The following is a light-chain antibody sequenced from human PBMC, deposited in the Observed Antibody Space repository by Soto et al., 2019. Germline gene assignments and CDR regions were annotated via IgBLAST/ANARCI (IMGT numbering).Light chain of an antibody. CDR1: SANIGSNY. CDR2: RNN. J-gene: IGLJ2*01. CDR3: AAWDDSLSGHVV. Sequence: QSVLTQPPSASGTPGQRVTISCSGSSANIGSNYVYWYQQLPGTAPKLLIYRNNQRPSGVPDRFSGAKSGTSGSMAISGLRSDDEADYSCAAWDDSLSGHVVFGGGTKVTVL. V-gene: IGLV1-47*01.